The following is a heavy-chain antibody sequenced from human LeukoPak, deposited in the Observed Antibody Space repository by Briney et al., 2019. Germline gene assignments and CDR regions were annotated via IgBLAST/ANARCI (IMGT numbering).Heavy chain of an antibody. D-gene: IGHD3-22*01. CDR1: GFTFSSYA. Sequence: GSLRLSCAASGFTFSSYAMSWVRQAPGKGLEWVSAISGSGGSTYYADSVKGRFTISRDNSKNTLYLQMNSLRAEDTAVYYCAKDIRYYDSSGYPILDCWGQGTLVTVSS. CDR2: ISGSGGST. CDR3: AKDIRYYDSSGYPILDC. V-gene: IGHV3-23*01. J-gene: IGHJ4*02.